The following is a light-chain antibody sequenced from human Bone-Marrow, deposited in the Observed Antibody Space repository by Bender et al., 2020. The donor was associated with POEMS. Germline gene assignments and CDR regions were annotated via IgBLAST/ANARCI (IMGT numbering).Light chain of an antibody. Sequence: QSALTQPRSVSGSPGQSITISCTGTSSDVGVYGYVSWYQQHPGKAPKLLIYDVTNRASGVSGRLSGSKSGNTASLTISGLQADDEGDFYCVSYMGSESWVFGGGTKLTVL. CDR2: DVT. CDR3: VSYMGSESWV. J-gene: IGLJ3*02. V-gene: IGLV2-14*03. CDR1: SSDVGVYGY.